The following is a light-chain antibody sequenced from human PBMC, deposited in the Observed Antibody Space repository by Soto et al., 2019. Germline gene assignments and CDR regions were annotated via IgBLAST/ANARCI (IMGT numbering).Light chain of an antibody. CDR3: LLYYGGTQSVV. CDR2: RTL. Sequence: QAVVTQEPSVTVSPGATVTLTCASSTGPVTSGYYPSWFQQKPGQAPRALIYRTLDKHSWTPARFSGSLLGGKAALTLSGVQPEDEADYYCLLYYGGTQSVVFGGGTKLTVL. CDR1: TGPVTSGYY. V-gene: IGLV7-43*01. J-gene: IGLJ2*01.